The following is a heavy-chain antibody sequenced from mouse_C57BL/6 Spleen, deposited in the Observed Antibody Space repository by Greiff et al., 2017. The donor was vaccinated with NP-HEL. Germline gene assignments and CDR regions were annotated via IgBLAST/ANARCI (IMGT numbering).Heavy chain of an antibody. Sequence: EVKVVESGGDLVKPGGSLKLSCAASGFTFSSYGMSWVRQTPDKRLEWVATISSGGSYTYYPDSVKGRFTISRDNAKNTLYLQMSSLKSEDTAMYYCARHEEYSSGYFDYWGQGTTLTVSS. CDR1: GFTFSSYG. V-gene: IGHV5-6*01. D-gene: IGHD3-2*02. CDR3: ARHEEYSSGYFDY. J-gene: IGHJ2*01. CDR2: ISSGGSYT.